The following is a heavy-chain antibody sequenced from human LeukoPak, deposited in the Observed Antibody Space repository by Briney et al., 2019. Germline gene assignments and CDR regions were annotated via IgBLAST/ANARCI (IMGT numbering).Heavy chain of an antibody. Sequence: PGGSLRLSCVATGFSFSTSDMSWVRQAPEKGLEWVSSTISSGDSSQYADSVKGRFTISRDNSKHTLYLQMDSLRAEDTAVYSCAHSMNRCAFQDCGQGTLATVSS. V-gene: IGHV3-23*01. D-gene: IGHD4-11*01. CDR1: GFSFSTSD. J-gene: IGHJ1*01. CDR2: TISSGDSS. CDR3: AHSMNRCAFQD.